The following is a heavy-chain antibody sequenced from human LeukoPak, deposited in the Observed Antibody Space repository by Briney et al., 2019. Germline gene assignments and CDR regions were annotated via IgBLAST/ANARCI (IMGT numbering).Heavy chain of an antibody. CDR1: GFTFSSYA. D-gene: IGHD1-14*01. V-gene: IGHV3-23*01. CDR2: ISGSGGST. CDR3: AKNPRPEWNAFDS. Sequence: GGSLRLSCAASGFTFSSYAMSWVRQAPGKGLEWVAAISGSGGSTYYEDSVKGRFTISRGKSKRQLYLQINSLTAEDTAVDYCAKNPRPEWNAFDSWGQGTMVTVSS. J-gene: IGHJ3*02.